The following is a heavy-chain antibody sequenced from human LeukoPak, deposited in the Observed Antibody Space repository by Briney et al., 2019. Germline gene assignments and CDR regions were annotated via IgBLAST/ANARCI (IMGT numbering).Heavy chain of an antibody. J-gene: IGHJ3*02. CDR1: GGSISSYY. Sequence: SETLSLTCTVSGGSISSYYWSWIRQPPGKGLEWLGYIYYSGSTNYNPSLKSRVTISVDTSKNQFSLKLSSVTAADTAVYYCARHAVGATGAFDIWGQGTMVTVSS. D-gene: IGHD1-26*01. CDR2: IYYSGST. CDR3: ARHAVGATGAFDI. V-gene: IGHV4-59*08.